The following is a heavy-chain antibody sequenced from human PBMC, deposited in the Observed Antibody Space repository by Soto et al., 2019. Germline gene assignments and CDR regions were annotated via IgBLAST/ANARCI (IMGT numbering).Heavy chain of an antibody. CDR2: INHSGST. D-gene: IGHD4-4*01. V-gene: IGHV4-34*01. J-gene: IGHJ3*02. Sequence: SETLSLTCAVYGGSFSGYYWSWIRQPPGKGLEWIGEINHSGSTNYNPSLKSRVTISVDTSKNQFSLKLSSVTAADTAVYYCARGRNYGDVFDIWGQGTMVTVSS. CDR1: GGSFSGYY. CDR3: ARGRNYGDVFDI.